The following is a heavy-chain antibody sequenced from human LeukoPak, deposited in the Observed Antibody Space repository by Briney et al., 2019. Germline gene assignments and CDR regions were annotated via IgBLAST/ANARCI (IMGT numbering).Heavy chain of an antibody. V-gene: IGHV3-30*18. CDR3: AKDSSGSYTFYDY. CDR1: GFTFSDYG. J-gene: IGHJ4*02. CDR2: ISYDGSNK. D-gene: IGHD3-10*01. Sequence: PGGSLRLSCAASGFTFSDYGMHWVRQAPGKGLEWVAVISYDGSNKYYADSVKGRFTISRDNSKNTLYLQMNSLRAEVTAVYYCAKDSSGSYTFYDYWGQGTLVTVSS.